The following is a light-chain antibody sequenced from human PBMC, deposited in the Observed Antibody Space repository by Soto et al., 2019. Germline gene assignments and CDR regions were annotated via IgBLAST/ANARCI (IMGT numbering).Light chain of an antibody. CDR2: AAS. CDR3: EKYKSVPRT. CDR1: QGISNY. V-gene: IGKV1-27*01. J-gene: IGKJ1*01. Sequence: DIQMTQSPSSLSASVGDRVTITCRASQGISNYLAWNQQKPGKVPKLLIYAASTLQSGVPPRFSGSGSGTDFTLNISSLQPEDVATYYCEKYKSVPRTFGQGTKVEIK.